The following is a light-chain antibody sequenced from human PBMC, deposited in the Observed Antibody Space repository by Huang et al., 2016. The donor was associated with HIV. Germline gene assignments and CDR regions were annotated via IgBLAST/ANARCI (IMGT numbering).Light chain of an antibody. CDR1: PTVSSN. V-gene: IGKV3-15*01. J-gene: IGKJ2*01. CDR3: QQYNNWPPYT. CDR2: GAS. Sequence: IVMTQSPGTLSVSPGERATLSCRASPTVSSNLAWYQQKPGQSPRRLIYGASTRATGIPDRCSGSGSGTEFTRTISSLQSEDFGVYYCQQYNNWPPYTFGQGTKLEIK.